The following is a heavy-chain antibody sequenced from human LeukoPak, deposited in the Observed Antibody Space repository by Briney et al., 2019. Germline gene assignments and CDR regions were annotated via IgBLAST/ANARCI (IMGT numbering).Heavy chain of an antibody. CDR1: GGSINTDY. CDR2: IYYSGSST. CDR3: ARAPNCGGDCYSDY. D-gene: IGHD2-21*02. V-gene: IGHV4-59*01. J-gene: IGHJ4*02. Sequence: SETLSLTCSVSGGSINTDYWSWVRQPPGKGLEWIGYIYYSGSSTNYNPSLKSRVTISVDTSKNQFSLKLSSVTAADTAVYYCARAPNCGGDCYSDYWGQGTLVTVSS.